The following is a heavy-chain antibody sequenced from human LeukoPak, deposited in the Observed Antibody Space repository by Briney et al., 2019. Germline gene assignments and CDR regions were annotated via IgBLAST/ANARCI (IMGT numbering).Heavy chain of an antibody. V-gene: IGHV3-66*03. D-gene: IGHD1-26*01. Sequence: PGGSLRLSCAASGFIVNSYAMSWVRQAPGKGLAWVSLIYSSGVTHYAESVKGRFTISRDNSKNTVYLQMNRLRDEDTALYFCARDCAGEKTWVEVDAWGQGTLVTVSS. CDR2: IYSSGVT. CDR1: GFIVNSYA. J-gene: IGHJ5*02. CDR3: ARDCAGEKTWVEVDA.